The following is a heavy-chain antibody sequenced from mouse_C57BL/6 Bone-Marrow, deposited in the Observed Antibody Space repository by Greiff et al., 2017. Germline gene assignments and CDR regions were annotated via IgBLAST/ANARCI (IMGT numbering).Heavy chain of an antibody. J-gene: IGHJ2*01. CDR1: GFNIKDDY. Sequence: EVQLQQSGAELVRPGASVKLSCTASGFNIKDDYMHWVKQRPEQGLEWIGWIDPENGDTEYASKFQGKATITADTSSNTAYLQLSSLTSEDTAVYYCTTGYDVGVYFDYWGQGTTLTVSS. CDR3: TTGYDVGVYFDY. D-gene: IGHD2-2*01. CDR2: IDPENGDT. V-gene: IGHV14-4*01.